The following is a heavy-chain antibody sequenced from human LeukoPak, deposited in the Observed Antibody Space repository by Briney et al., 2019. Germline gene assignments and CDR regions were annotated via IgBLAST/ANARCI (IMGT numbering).Heavy chain of an antibody. CDR1: GFTFSSYS. V-gene: IGHV3-21*01. CDR3: ARAGDIVVVPADPGYYFDY. J-gene: IGHJ4*02. Sequence: GGSLRLSCAASGFTFSSYSMNWVRQAPGQGLEWVSSISSSSSYIYYADSVKGRFTISRDNATNSLYLQMISLRAEDTAVYYCARAGDIVVVPADPGYYFDYWGQGTLVTVSS. CDR2: ISSSSSYI. D-gene: IGHD2-2*01.